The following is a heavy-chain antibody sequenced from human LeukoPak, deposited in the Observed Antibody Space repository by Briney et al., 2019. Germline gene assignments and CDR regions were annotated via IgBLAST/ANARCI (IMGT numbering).Heavy chain of an antibody. CDR3: ARDHLRGSYSGY. V-gene: IGHV3-74*01. Sequence: GGSLRLSCAASGFTFSNYWMHWVRQAPGKGLVWVSRINSDGSRTNYADSVKGRFTISRDNAKNTLYLQMNSLRAEDTALYYCARDHLRGSYSGYWGQGTLVTVSS. D-gene: IGHD1-26*01. CDR2: INSDGSRT. CDR1: GFTFSNYW. J-gene: IGHJ4*02.